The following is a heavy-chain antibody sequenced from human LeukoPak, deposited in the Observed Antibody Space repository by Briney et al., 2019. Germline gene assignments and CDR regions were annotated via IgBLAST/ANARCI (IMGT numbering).Heavy chain of an antibody. CDR1: GGSISSYY. V-gene: IGHV4-59*08. CDR3: ARHIAAAGGDYFDY. D-gene: IGHD6-13*01. J-gene: IGHJ4*02. CDR2: IYYSGST. Sequence: SETLSLTCTVSGGSISSYYWSWIRQPPGKGLEWIGYIYYSGSTNYNPSLKSRVTISVDTSKNQFSLKLSSVTAADTAVYYCARHIAAAGGDYFDYWGQGTLITVSS.